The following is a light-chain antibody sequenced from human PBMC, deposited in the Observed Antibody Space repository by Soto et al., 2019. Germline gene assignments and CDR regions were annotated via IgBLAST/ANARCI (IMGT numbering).Light chain of an antibody. CDR2: DVS. J-gene: IGKJ5*01. Sequence: AIQVTQSPSSLSASVGDRVTITCRASQEIRGALAWYQQKPGKAHKFMIYDVSTVQSGVPSKLSCLGSETEFPLTITSLQPEDFATYYCQQFYIYPISCVRGTRL. V-gene: IGKV1-13*02. CDR1: QEIRGA. CDR3: QQFYIYPIS.